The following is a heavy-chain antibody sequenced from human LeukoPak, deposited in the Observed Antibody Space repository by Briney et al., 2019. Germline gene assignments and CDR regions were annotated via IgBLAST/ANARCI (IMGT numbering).Heavy chain of an antibody. D-gene: IGHD6-13*01. CDR2: ISGSGGST. J-gene: IGHJ4*02. Sequence: PGGSLRLSCTASGFTFSSYAMSWVRQAPGKGLEWVSAISGSGGSTYYADSVKGRFAISRDNSKNTLYLQMNSLRAEDTAVYYCARAYSSNWYNDYWGQGTLVTVSS. CDR3: ARAYSSNWYNDY. V-gene: IGHV3-23*01. CDR1: GFTFSSYA.